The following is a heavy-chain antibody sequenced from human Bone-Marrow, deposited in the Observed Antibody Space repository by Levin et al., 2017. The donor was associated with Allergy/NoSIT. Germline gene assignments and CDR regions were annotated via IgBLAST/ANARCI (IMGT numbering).Heavy chain of an antibody. CDR1: GFTFSNYW. J-gene: IGHJ4*02. Sequence: PGGSLRLSCAASGFTFSNYWMYWVRQAPGRGLAWVSRINSDGTSTRDADFVKGRFTISRDNARNTLYLEMDSLRADDTAVYFCARKPATVGQDYFDYWGQGVLVTVSS. CDR3: ARKPATVGQDYFDY. D-gene: IGHD2-2*01. CDR2: INSDGTST. V-gene: IGHV3-74*01.